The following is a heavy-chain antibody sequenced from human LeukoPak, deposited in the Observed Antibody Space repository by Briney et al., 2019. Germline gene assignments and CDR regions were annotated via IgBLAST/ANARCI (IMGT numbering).Heavy chain of an antibody. CDR1: GFTFSSYA. V-gene: IGHV3-23*01. D-gene: IGHD3-22*01. CDR2: ISGSGGST. CDR3: ANLDADYYDSSGKDY. Sequence: GGSLRLSCAASGFTFSSYAMSWVRQAPGKGLEWVSAISGSGGSTYYADSAKGRFTISRDNSKNTLYLQMNSLRAEDTAVYYCANLDADYYDSSGKDYWGQGTLVTVSS. J-gene: IGHJ4*02.